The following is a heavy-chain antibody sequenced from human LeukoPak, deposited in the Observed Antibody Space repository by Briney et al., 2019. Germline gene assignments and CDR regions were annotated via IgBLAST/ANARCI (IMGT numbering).Heavy chain of an antibody. CDR2: IYPGDSDT. V-gene: IGHV5-51*01. D-gene: IGHD2-15*01. Sequence: GESLKISCKGSGYSFTSYWIGWVRQMPGKGLEWMGIIYPGDSDTRYSPSFQGQVTISADKSISTAYLQWSSLKASDTAMYYCARPLVVVVATSAFDIWGQGTMVTVSS. J-gene: IGHJ3*02. CDR3: ARPLVVVVATSAFDI. CDR1: GYSFTSYW.